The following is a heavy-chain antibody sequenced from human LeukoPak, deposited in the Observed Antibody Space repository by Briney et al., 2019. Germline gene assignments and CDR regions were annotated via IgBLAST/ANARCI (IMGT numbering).Heavy chain of an antibody. CDR2: INPSGGST. Sequence: ASVKVSCKASGYTFTSYYMHWVRQAPGQGLEWMGVINPSGGSTSSAQTFQGRGTMTRDSSTSTVYMELSSLRSEDTAVYYCARDRAAYCGGDCYSAGLVYWGQGTLVTVSS. D-gene: IGHD2-21*02. J-gene: IGHJ4*02. V-gene: IGHV1-46*01. CDR3: ARDRAAYCGGDCYSAGLVY. CDR1: GYTFTSYY.